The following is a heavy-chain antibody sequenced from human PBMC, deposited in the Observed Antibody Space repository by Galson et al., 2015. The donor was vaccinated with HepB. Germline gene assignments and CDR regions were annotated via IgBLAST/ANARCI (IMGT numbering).Heavy chain of an antibody. CDR3: ASAKTKKEQWLEPLYYYYYGMDV. CDR1: GGTFSSYA. D-gene: IGHD6-19*01. J-gene: IGHJ6*02. V-gene: IGHV1-69*06. CDR2: IIPIFGTA. Sequence: SVKVSCKASGGTFSSYAISWVRQAPGQGLEWMGGIIPIFGTANYTQKFQGRVTITADKSTSTAYMELSSLRSEDTAVYYCASAKTKKEQWLEPLYYYYYGMDVWGQGTTVTVSS.